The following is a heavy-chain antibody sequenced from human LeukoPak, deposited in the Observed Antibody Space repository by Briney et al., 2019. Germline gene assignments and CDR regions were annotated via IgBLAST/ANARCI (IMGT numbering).Heavy chain of an antibody. CDR3: ARKDDTSTYVFDY. J-gene: IGHJ4*02. CDR1: GGSISSSNW. V-gene: IGHV4-4*02. D-gene: IGHD3-22*01. CDR2: IYHSGST. Sequence: SGTLSLTCAVSGGSISSSNWWTWLRQPPGKGLEWIVEIYHSGSTNYNPSLKSLVTISVDRSKNQFSLKLSSVTAADTAVYYCARKDDTSTYVFDYWGQGTLVTVSS.